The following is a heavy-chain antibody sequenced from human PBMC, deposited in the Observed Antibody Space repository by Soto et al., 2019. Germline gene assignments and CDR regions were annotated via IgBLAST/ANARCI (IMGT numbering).Heavy chain of an antibody. CDR1: GGSFSGYY. Sequence: QVQLQQWGAGLLKPSETLSLTCAVYGGSFSGYYWSWIRQPPGKGLEWIGEINHSGSTNYNPSLKSRVTLSVDTSKNQFSLKLSSVTAADTAVYYCARGLYSGYSSGWYGMDVWGQGTTVTVSS. CDR3: ARGLYSGYSSGWYGMDV. CDR2: INHSGST. D-gene: IGHD6-19*01. V-gene: IGHV4-34*01. J-gene: IGHJ6*02.